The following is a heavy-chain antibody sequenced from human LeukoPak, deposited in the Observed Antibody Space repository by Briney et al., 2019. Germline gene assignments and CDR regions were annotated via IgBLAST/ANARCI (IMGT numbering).Heavy chain of an antibody. J-gene: IGHJ5*02. D-gene: IGHD3-10*01. Sequence: QAGGSLRLSCAASGFTFSSYEMNWVRQAPGKGLEWVSYISSSGSTIYYADSVKGRFTISRDNAKNSLYLQMNSLRAEDTAVYYCAENYYGSGSYYNHWGQGTLVTVSS. CDR3: AENYYGSGSYYNH. V-gene: IGHV3-48*03. CDR1: GFTFSSYE. CDR2: ISSSGSTI.